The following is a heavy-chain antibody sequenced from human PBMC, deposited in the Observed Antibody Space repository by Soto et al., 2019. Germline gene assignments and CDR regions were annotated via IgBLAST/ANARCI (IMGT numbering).Heavy chain of an antibody. Sequence: SVKVSCKASGGTFSSYAISWVRQAPGQGLEWMGGIIPIFGTANYAQKFQGGVTITADESTSTAYMELSSLRSEDTAVYYCARDSQSNDYVWGSYRYSPFDYWGQGTLVTVSS. CDR1: GGTFSSYA. CDR2: IIPIFGTA. CDR3: ARDSQSNDYVWGSYRYSPFDY. J-gene: IGHJ4*02. D-gene: IGHD3-16*02. V-gene: IGHV1-69*13.